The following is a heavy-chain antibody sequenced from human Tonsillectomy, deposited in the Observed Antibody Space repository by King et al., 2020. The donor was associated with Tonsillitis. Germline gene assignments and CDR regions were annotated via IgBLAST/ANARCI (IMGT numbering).Heavy chain of an antibody. CDR1: GFTFSSFA. Sequence: VQLVESGGGLVQPGGSLRLSCAASGFTFSSFAMTWVRQAPGKGLEWVSSISDSAGGTYYADSVNGRFTISRDNSKNTLYLQVNGLRGEDTAVYYCAKLLRSGYHLYYMDVWGKGTTVTVSS. CDR3: AKLLRSGYHLYYMDV. V-gene: IGHV3-23*04. CDR2: ISDSAGGT. J-gene: IGHJ6*03. D-gene: IGHD3-3*01.